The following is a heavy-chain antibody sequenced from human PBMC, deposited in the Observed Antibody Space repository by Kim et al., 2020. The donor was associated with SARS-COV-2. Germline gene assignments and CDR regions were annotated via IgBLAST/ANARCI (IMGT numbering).Heavy chain of an antibody. J-gene: IGHJ4*02. D-gene: IGHD3-9*01. Sequence: GGSLRPSCAASGFTFGDYAMHWVRQAPGKGLEWVSGISWSSGTIDYADSVEGRFTISRDNAKNSLYLQMNSLRPEDTALYYCVKGLRYFDSSFDYWGQGTLVTVSS. CDR1: GFTFGDYA. CDR2: ISWSSGTI. V-gene: IGHV3-9*01. CDR3: VKGLRYFDSSFDY.